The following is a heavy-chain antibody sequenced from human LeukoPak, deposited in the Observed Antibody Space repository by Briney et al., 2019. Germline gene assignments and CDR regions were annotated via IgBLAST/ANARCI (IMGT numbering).Heavy chain of an antibody. D-gene: IGHD3-10*01. CDR2: ISGSGGST. CDR3: ATGFSSGSFFDY. V-gene: IGHV3-23*01. J-gene: IGHJ4*02. CDR1: GFTFSNYA. Sequence: GGSLRLSCVASGFTFSNYAMSWVRQAPGKGLEWVSAISGSGGSTYYADSVKGRFIISRADSKNTLYLQMNSLRAEDTAVYYCATGFSSGSFFDYWGQGTLVTVSS.